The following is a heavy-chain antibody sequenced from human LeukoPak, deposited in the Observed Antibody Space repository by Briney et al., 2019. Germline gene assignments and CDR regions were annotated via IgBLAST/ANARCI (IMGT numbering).Heavy chain of an antibody. CDR1: GGSISSYY. D-gene: IGHD1-26*01. V-gene: IGHV4-59*01. CDR2: IYYSGST. J-gene: IGHJ6*02. CDR3: ARVGGSNHYFYGMDV. Sequence: SETLSLTCTVSGGSISSYYWSWIRQPPGKGLEWIGYIYYSGSTNYNPSLKSRVTISVDTSKNQFSLKLSSVTSADTAVYYCARVGGSNHYFYGMDVWGQGTTVTVSS.